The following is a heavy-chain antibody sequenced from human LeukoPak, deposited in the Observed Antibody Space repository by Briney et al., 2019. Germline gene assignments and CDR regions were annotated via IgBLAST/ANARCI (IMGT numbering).Heavy chain of an antibody. CDR3: ARAGVDSSGWGLDY. V-gene: IGHV4-34*01. J-gene: IGHJ4*02. CDR1: GGSFSGYY. D-gene: IGHD6-19*01. Sequence: SETLSLTCAVYGGSFSGYYWSWIRQPPGKGLEWIGEINRSGSTNYNPSLKSRVTISVDTSKNQFSLKLSSVTAADTAVYYCARAGVDSSGWGLDYWGQGTLVTVSS. CDR2: INRSGST.